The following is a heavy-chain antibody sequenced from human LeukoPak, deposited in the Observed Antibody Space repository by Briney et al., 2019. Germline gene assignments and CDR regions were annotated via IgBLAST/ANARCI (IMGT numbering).Heavy chain of an antibody. J-gene: IGHJ6*04. CDR3: ARGSSSWYLTSYYYYYGMDV. CDR2: IYYSGST. V-gene: IGHV4-59*01. D-gene: IGHD6-13*01. CDR1: GGSISSYY. Sequence: PSETLSLTCTVPGGSISSYYWSWIRQPPGKGLEWIGYIYYSGSTNYNPSLKSRVTISVDTSKNQFSLKLSSVTAADTAVYYCARGSSSWYLTSYYYYYGMDVWGKGTTVTVSS.